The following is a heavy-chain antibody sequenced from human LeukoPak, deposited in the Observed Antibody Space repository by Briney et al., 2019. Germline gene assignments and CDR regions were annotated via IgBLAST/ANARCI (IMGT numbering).Heavy chain of an antibody. CDR3: ASLRGGSSSGFDY. CDR1: GFTFSSYS. J-gene: IGHJ4*02. CDR2: ISSSSSYI. D-gene: IGHD6-6*01. Sequence: GGSLRLSCAASGFTFSSYSMNWVRQAPGKGLEWVSSISSSSSYIYYADSVKGRFTISRDNAKNSLYLQMNSLRAEDTAVYYCASLRGGSSSGFDYLGQGSLVTVSS. V-gene: IGHV3-21*01.